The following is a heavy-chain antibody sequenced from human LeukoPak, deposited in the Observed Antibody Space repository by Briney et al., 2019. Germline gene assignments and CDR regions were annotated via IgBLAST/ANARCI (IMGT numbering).Heavy chain of an antibody. CDR3: ARGPRTRIPYFDY. J-gene: IGHJ4*02. V-gene: IGHV4-34*01. D-gene: IGHD1-7*01. Sequence: TPSETLSLTCAVYGGSFSGYYWSWIRQPPGKGLEWIGEINHSGSTNYNPSLKSRVTISVDTSKNQFSLKLSSVTAADTAVYYCARGPRTRIPYFDYWGQGTLVTVSS. CDR1: GGSFSGYY. CDR2: INHSGST.